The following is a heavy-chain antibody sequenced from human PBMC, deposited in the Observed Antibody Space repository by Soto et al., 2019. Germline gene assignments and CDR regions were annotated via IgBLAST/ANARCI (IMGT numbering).Heavy chain of an antibody. CDR1: GGSISSGGYY. CDR3: ARAGYCSGGSCYLFPVDY. CDR2: IYYSGST. D-gene: IGHD2-15*01. V-gene: IGHV4-31*03. Sequence: SETLSLTCTVSGGSISSGGYYWSWIRHHPGKGLEWIGYIYYSGSTYYNPSLKSRVTISVDTSKNQFSLKLSSVTAADTAVYYCARAGYCSGGSCYLFPVDYWGQGTLVTVSS. J-gene: IGHJ4*02.